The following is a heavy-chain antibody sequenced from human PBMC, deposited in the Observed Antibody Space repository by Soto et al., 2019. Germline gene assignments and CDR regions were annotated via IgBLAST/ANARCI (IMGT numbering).Heavy chain of an antibody. CDR3: CREAWTRHFDY. CDR2: VYLSGNT. J-gene: IGHJ4*01. V-gene: IGHV4-39*02. Sequence: SETLSLTCSVSGGSLSTYSYYCGWIRQPPGKGLEWIGSVYLSGNTYYNPSLRSRVTMSVDTSKTQFSLNVTSVTAADTAMYFCCREAWTRHFDYWGHGTLVTVSS. D-gene: IGHD1-1*01. CDR1: GGSLSTYSYY.